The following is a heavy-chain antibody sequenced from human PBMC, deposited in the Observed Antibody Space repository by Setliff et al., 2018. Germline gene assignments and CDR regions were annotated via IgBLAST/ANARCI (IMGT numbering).Heavy chain of an antibody. D-gene: IGHD2-15*01. CDR3: ARMSTGGPYYDH. CDR1: GYTFSSNA. V-gene: IGHV1-3*01. Sequence: ASVKVSCKASGYTFSSNAFHWVRQAPGQRPEWLGWIHAGSSNTIYSQKLQGRFTITRDTSATTAYMELNSLTSEDTAVYYCARMSTGGPYYDHWGQGTLVTV. J-gene: IGHJ4*02. CDR2: IHAGSSNT.